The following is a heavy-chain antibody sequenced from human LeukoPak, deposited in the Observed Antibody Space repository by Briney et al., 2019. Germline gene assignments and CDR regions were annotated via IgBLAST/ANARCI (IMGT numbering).Heavy chain of an antibody. CDR2: IYCSGAT. D-gene: IGHD2-15*01. Sequence: PSETLSLTCTVSGGSISSSSFYWGWVRQPPGQGLEWIASIYCSGATYYNPSLRSRVTISVDMSKNQFSLKLNSATAADTAVYYCARGGYCSGGSCYHRWFDPWGQGTLVTVSS. CDR1: GGSISSSSFY. J-gene: IGHJ5*02. CDR3: ARGGYCSGGSCYHRWFDP. V-gene: IGHV4-39*01.